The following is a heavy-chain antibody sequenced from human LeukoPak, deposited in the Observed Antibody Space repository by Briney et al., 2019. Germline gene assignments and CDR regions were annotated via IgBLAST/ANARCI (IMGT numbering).Heavy chain of an antibody. CDR3: ARRDYYDSSGYPT. Sequence: SETLSLTCTVSGGSISSGDYYWGWIRQPPGKGLEWIGYIYYSGSTYYNPSLKSRVTISVDTSKNQFSLKLSSVTAADTAVYYCARRDYYDSSGYPTWGQGTLVTVSS. CDR1: GGSISSGDYY. V-gene: IGHV4-30-4*01. D-gene: IGHD3-22*01. J-gene: IGHJ5*02. CDR2: IYYSGST.